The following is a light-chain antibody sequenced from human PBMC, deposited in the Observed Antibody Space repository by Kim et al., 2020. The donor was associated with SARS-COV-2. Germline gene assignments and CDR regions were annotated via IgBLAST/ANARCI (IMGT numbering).Light chain of an antibody. CDR2: DAS. CDR1: QSVSSSY. V-gene: IGKV3-20*01. J-gene: IGKJ4*01. Sequence: SPGERATLSCRASQSVSSSYLAWYQQKPGQAPRLLTYDASSRATGIPDRFSGSGSGTDFTLTISRLEPEDFAVYYCQQYGSSPSTFGGGTKVDIK. CDR3: QQYGSSPST.